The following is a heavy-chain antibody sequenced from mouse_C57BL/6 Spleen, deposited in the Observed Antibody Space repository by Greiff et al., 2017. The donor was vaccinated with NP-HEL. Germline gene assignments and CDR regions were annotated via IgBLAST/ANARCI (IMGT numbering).Heavy chain of an antibody. Sequence: VQLQQPGAELVKPGASVKLSCKASGYTFTSYWMHWVKQRPGQGLEWIGMIHPNSGSTNYNEKFKSKATLTVDKSSSTAYMQLSSLTSEDSAVYYCARCEVTTGWYFDVWGTGTTVTVSS. CDR2: IHPNSGST. D-gene: IGHD2-2*01. CDR3: ARCEVTTGWYFDV. CDR1: GYTFTSYW. J-gene: IGHJ1*03. V-gene: IGHV1-64*01.